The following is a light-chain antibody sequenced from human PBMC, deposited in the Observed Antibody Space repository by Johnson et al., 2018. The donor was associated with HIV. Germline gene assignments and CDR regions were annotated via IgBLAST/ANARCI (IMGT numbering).Light chain of an antibody. J-gene: IGLJ1*01. CDR2: DNN. Sequence: QSVLTQPPSVSAAPGQKVTISCSGSSSNIGNNYVSWYQQLPGTAPKLLIYDNNKRPSGIPDRFSGSKSGTSATLGITGLQTGDEADYYCGTWDSSLSAGINYVFGTATKVTVL. V-gene: IGLV1-51*01. CDR1: SSNIGNNY. CDR3: GTWDSSLSAGINYV.